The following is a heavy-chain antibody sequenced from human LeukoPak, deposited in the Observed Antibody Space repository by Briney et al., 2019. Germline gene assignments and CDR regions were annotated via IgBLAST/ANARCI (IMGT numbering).Heavy chain of an antibody. J-gene: IGHJ4*02. CDR2: GYHSGST. V-gene: IGHV4-38-2*01. Sequence: SETLSLTCAVSGYSINSGYFWGWIRQPPGKGLEWIGSGYHSGSTYYNPSLKSRVTISLDMSKNQFSLKLSSVTAADTAVYFCGRGWGVSGGADEIDYWGQGTLVTVSS. D-gene: IGHD2-8*02. CDR1: GYSINSGYF. CDR3: GRGWGVSGGADEIDY.